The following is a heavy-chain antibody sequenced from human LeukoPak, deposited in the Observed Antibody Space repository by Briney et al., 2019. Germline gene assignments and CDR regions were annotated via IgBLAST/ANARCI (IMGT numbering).Heavy chain of an antibody. J-gene: IGHJ6*04. CDR3: ARDNREVRGGDCFDV. Sequence: ASVKVSCKASGYTFTNSYIHWVRQAPGQVLEWMGLINPDGGNTNYAQNFQGRVTMTRDTSITTAYMELSRLRSDDTAVYYCARDNREVRGGDCFDVWGKGTTVTVSS. CDR1: GYTFTNSY. D-gene: IGHD2-21*02. V-gene: IGHV1-2*02. CDR2: INPDGGNT.